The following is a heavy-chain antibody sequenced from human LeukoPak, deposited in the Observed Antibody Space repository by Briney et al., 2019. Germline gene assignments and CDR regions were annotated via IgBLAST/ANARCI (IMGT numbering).Heavy chain of an antibody. J-gene: IGHJ6*03. CDR2: ISAYNGNT. CDR1: GYTFTSYG. Sequence: ASVKVSCKASGYTFTSYGISWVRQAPGQGLEWMGWISAYNGNTNYAQKLQGRVTMTTDTSTSTAYMELRSLRFDDTAVYYCARDTIYDFWSGYIYYYYYMDVWGKGTTVTVSS. CDR3: ARDTIYDFWSGYIYYYYYMDV. V-gene: IGHV1-18*01. D-gene: IGHD3-3*01.